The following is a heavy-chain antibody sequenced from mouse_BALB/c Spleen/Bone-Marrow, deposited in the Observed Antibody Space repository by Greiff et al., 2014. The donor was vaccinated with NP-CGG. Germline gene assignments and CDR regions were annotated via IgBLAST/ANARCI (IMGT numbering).Heavy chain of an antibody. D-gene: IGHD2-4*01. V-gene: IGHV3-2*02. Sequence: EVQLVESGPGLVKPSQSLSLTCTVTGYSITSDYAWNWIRQFPGNKLEWMGYISYRXXXXXXXXLKXRXSIXRDTSKNQFFLQLNSVTTEDTATYYCARYDYDVGYFDYWGQGTTLTVSS. CDR1: GYSITSDYA. J-gene: IGHJ2*01. CDR2: ISYRXXX. CDR3: ARYDYDVGYFDY.